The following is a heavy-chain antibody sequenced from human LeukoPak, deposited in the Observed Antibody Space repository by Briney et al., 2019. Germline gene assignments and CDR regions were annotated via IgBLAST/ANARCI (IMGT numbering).Heavy chain of an antibody. J-gene: IGHJ3*02. Sequence: SETLSLTCTVSGGSISSYYWSWIRQPPGKGLEWIGYIYYSGSTNYNPSLKSRVTISVDTSKNQFSLKLSSVTAADTAVYYCARDRREDSMVRGVIRFARIYAFDIWGQGTMVTVSS. V-gene: IGHV4-59*12. D-gene: IGHD3-10*01. CDR3: ARDRREDSMVRGVIRFARIYAFDI. CDR1: GGSISSYY. CDR2: IYYSGST.